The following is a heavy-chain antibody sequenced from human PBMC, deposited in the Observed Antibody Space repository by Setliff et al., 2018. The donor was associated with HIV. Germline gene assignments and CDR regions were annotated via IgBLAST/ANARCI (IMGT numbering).Heavy chain of an antibody. J-gene: IGHJ4*02. V-gene: IGHV3-48*04. Sequence: GGSLRLSCAASGFTFSRSDMSWVRQAPGKGLEWVSYISTGSDATYYADSGKGRFTISRDNPKNSLYLQMNSLRVEDTAVYYCARTSIVVAGNDYWGQVTLVTVSS. D-gene: IGHD6-19*01. CDR1: GFTFSRSD. CDR3: ARTSIVVAGNDY. CDR2: ISTGSDAT.